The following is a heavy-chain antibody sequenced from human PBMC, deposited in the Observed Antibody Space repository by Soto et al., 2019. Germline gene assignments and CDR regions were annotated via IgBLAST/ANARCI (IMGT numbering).Heavy chain of an antibody. D-gene: IGHD6-13*01. V-gene: IGHV4-39*01. CDR3: ARGASAGPFDY. Sequence: SETLSLTCTVSGGSISSSIYYWGWIRQPPGKGLEWIGSIYYSGSTYYNPSLKSRVTISVDTSKNQFSLKQSSVTAADTAVYYSARGASAGPFDYWGQGTLVTVSS. J-gene: IGHJ4*02. CDR1: GGSISSSIYY. CDR2: IYYSGST.